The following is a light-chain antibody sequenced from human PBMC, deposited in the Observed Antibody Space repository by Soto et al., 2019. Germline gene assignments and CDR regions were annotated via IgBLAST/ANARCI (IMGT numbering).Light chain of an antibody. Sequence: QSALIQPASMSGSPGQSITISCTGTSSDIGGYNYVSWYQQHPGKAPKLMIYEVSNRPSGVSNRFSGSKSGNTASLTISGLQAEDEADYYCTSYTSSSTNYVFGTGTKLTVL. J-gene: IGLJ1*01. CDR3: TSYTSSSTNYV. CDR2: EVS. CDR1: SSDIGGYNY. V-gene: IGLV2-14*01.